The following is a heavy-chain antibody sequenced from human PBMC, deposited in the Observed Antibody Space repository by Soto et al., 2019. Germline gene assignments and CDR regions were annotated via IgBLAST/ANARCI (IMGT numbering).Heavy chain of an antibody. V-gene: IGHV4-30-4*01. Sequence: SETLSLTCTVSGGSISSGDYYWSWIRQPPGKGLEWIGYIYYSGSTYYNPSLKSRVTISVDTSKNQFSLKLSSVTAADTAVYYCARGVDTAMESYYYYGMDVWGQGTTVTVSS. CDR1: GGSISSGDYY. CDR2: IYYSGST. CDR3: ARGVDTAMESYYYYGMDV. J-gene: IGHJ6*02. D-gene: IGHD5-18*01.